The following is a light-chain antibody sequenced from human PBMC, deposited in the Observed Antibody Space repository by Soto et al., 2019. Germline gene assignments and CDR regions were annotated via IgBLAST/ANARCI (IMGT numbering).Light chain of an antibody. CDR1: QTMTGY. CDR3: QQSYSTPDT. J-gene: IGKJ2*01. CDR2: AAS. V-gene: IGKV1-39*01. Sequence: DIQVTQSPSSLSASVGDRVTITCRAGQTMTGYLNWYQQKPGKAPSLLIYAASSLASGVPSRFSGSVSGTDFTLTISSLQPEDSATYYCQQSYSTPDTFGPGTKLEIK.